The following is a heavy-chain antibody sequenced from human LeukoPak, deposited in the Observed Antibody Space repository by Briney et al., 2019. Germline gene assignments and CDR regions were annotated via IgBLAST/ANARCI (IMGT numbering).Heavy chain of an antibody. Sequence: SETLSLTCAVYGGSFSGYYWSWIRQPPGKGLEWIGYIYYSGSTNYNPSLKSRVTISVDTSKNQFSLKLSSVTAADTAVYYCARDGYNLDYWGQGTLVTVSS. V-gene: IGHV4-59*12. CDR2: IYYSGST. J-gene: IGHJ4*02. CDR3: ARDGYNLDY. D-gene: IGHD5-24*01. CDR1: GGSFSGYY.